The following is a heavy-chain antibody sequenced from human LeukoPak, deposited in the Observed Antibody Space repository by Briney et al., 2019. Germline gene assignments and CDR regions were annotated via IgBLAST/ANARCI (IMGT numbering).Heavy chain of an antibody. D-gene: IGHD5-24*01. V-gene: IGHV3-23*01. CDR3: ARRGALDGYKHDAFDI. J-gene: IGHJ3*02. CDR1: GFTFSSYA. CDR2: ISGSGGST. Sequence: GGSLRLSXAASGFTFSSYAMSWVRQAPGKGLEWLSAISGSGGSTYYADSVKGRFTISRDNSKNTLYLQMNSLRAEDTAVYYCARRGALDGYKHDAFDIWGQGTMVTVSS.